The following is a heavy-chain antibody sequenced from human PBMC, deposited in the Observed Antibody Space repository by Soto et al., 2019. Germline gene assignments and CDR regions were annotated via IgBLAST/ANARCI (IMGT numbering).Heavy chain of an antibody. J-gene: IGHJ6*01. CDR1: GGSISSGDYY. CDR2: IYYTGAT. V-gene: IGHV4-30-4*01. D-gene: IGHD2-2*02. CDR3: AGWGYCSSTCCYTKDYEYDGMDV. Sequence: QVQLQESGPGLVKPSQTLSLPCTVSGGSISSGDYYWSWIRQPPGKGLEWIGYIYYTGATYYNPSLKSQVTISEDTSKMMYYLKLSSLTAADTAVYYCAGWGYCSSTCCYTKDYEYDGMDVWGQGATVIFSS.